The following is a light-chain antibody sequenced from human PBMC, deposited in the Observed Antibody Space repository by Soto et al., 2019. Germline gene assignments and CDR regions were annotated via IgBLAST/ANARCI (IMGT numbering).Light chain of an antibody. CDR3: QQYENLPT. CDR2: DAS. Sequence: DIQMTQSPSSMSASLGDVVNIXXQASQNINNYLNWYQQKPGRAPELLIYDASNLEAGVPSRFRGSGSGTDFTFTISRLQPEDIATYYCQQYENLPTFGQGTRLEIK. J-gene: IGKJ5*01. CDR1: QNINNY. V-gene: IGKV1-33*01.